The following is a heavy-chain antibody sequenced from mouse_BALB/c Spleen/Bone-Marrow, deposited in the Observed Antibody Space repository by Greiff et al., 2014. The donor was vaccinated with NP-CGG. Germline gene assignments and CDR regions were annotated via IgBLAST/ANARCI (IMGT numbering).Heavy chain of an antibody. CDR2: INPSNGRT. Sequence: VQLQQSGAELVKPGASLKLSCKASGYTFTNYWIHWVKQRPGQGLEWIGEINPSNGRTNYNEKLKTKATLTVDKYSSTAYMQLSSLTSEDSAVNYCAARLSHLAMDYWGQGTSVTVSS. D-gene: IGHD2-2*01. CDR3: AARLSHLAMDY. V-gene: IGHV1S81*02. CDR1: GYTFTNYW. J-gene: IGHJ4*01.